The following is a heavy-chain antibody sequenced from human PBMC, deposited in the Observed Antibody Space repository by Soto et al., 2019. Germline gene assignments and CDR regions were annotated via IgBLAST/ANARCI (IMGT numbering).Heavy chain of an antibody. CDR2: IYPGDSDT. CDR3: ARRSIAARPLYYYYYGMDV. D-gene: IGHD6-6*01. CDR1: GYSFTSYW. Sequence: GESLKISCKGSGYSFTSYWIGWVRHMPGKGLEWMGIIYPGDSDTRYSPSFQGQVTISADKSISTAYLQWSSLKASDTAMYYCARRSIAARPLYYYYYGMDVWGQGTTVTVSS. J-gene: IGHJ6*02. V-gene: IGHV5-51*01.